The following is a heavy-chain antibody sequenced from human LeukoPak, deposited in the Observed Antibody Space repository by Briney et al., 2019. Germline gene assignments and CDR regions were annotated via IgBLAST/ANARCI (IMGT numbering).Heavy chain of an antibody. J-gene: IGHJ4*02. V-gene: IGHV5-51*01. CDR1: GYRFTDNW. CDR3: AKQGNDITRWDTTDY. Sequence: GESLKISCKGSGYRFTDNWIAWVRQMPGKGLELMGIIHPPDSETRYSPSFQGQVTISVDKSISTAYLQWSSLKASDTAIYCAKQGNDITRWDTTDYWGQGALVTVSS. CDR2: IHPPDSET. D-gene: IGHD5-18*01.